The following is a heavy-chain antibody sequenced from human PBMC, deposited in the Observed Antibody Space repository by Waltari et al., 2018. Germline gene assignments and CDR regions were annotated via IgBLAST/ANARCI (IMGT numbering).Heavy chain of an antibody. Sequence: QVQLVESGGGLVNPGGSLRLSCAASGFTFNEYYITWIRQAPGKGLELISYISGSGGTTYYSDSVKGRFTISRDNAKNSLYLEMNSLRAEDMGIYYCTRAGTSVLTVAQRGPFDIWGLGTMVTVSS. CDR3: TRAGTSVLTVAQRGPFDI. CDR2: ISGSGGTT. J-gene: IGHJ3*02. CDR1: GFTFNEYY. D-gene: IGHD2-15*01. V-gene: IGHV3-11*01.